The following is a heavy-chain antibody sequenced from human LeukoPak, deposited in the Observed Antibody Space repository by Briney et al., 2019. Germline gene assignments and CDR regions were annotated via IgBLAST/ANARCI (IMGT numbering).Heavy chain of an antibody. CDR3: ARDYYGSKSSSFDP. CDR1: GYTFTSYD. J-gene: IGHJ5*02. D-gene: IGHD3-10*01. V-gene: IGHV1-8*01. CDR2: MNPNSGNA. Sequence: ASVKVSCKASGYTFTSYDINWVRQATGQGLEWLGWMNPNSGNAGYAQNFQGRVTMTRDTSIDTAYMELTSLRYEDTAVYYCARDYYGSKSSSFDPWGQGTLVTVSS.